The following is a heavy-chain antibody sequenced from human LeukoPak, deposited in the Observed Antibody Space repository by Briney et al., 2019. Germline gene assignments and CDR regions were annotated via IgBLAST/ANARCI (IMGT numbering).Heavy chain of an antibody. D-gene: IGHD3-10*01. CDR2: IRYSGTT. V-gene: IGHV4-59*08. CDR1: GGSISSHS. J-gene: IGHJ4*02. Sequence: SETLSLTCTVSGGSISSHSWTWLRQTPGKGLEWIGYIRYSGTTNYNPSLKSRVTISVDTSKNLFSLNLKSVTAADTAVYYCARRASGLPFDYWGQGTLVTVSS. CDR3: ARRASGLPFDY.